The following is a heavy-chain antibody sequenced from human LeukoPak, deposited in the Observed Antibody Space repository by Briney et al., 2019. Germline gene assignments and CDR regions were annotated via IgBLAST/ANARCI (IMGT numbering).Heavy chain of an antibody. CDR2: ISGGGGST. CDR3: AKGSGINHYHWIDP. V-gene: IGHV3-23*01. J-gene: IGHJ5*02. D-gene: IGHD1-14*01. CDR1: EFTFSNYA. Sequence: GGSLRLSCAASEFTFSNYAMNWVRQAPGKGLEWVSGISGGGGSTYYADSVKGRFTISRGNSKNTLYLQLDSLRAEDTALYYCAKGSGINHYHWIDPWGQGTLVTVSS.